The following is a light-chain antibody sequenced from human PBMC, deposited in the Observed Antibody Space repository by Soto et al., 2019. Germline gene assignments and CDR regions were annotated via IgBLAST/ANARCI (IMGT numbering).Light chain of an antibody. V-gene: IGLV2-14*01. CDR2: DVS. CDR1: SSDVGAYNY. J-gene: IGLJ2*01. CDR3: TSFTSASTQV. Sequence: QSALTQPASVSGSPGQSITISCTGTSSDVGAYNYVSWYQQHPGKAPKLMIYDVSNRPSGVSNRFSGSKSGNTASLTISGLQAEDEADYYCTSFTSASTQVFGGGTTLTVL.